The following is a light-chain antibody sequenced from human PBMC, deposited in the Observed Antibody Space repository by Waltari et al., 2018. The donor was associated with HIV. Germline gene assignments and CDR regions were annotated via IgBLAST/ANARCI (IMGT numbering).Light chain of an antibody. J-gene: IGKJ5*01. CDR1: QTVTRW. Sequence: DVQMTQSPSSLSASVGDRVTITCRASQTVTRWLAWYQQKPGKAPRSLIYAASSLQSGVPSRFSGSGGGTNFTLTISSLQPEDFATYYCQQYNSHTITFGQGTRLDLK. V-gene: IGKV1D-16*01. CDR3: QQYNSHTIT. CDR2: AAS.